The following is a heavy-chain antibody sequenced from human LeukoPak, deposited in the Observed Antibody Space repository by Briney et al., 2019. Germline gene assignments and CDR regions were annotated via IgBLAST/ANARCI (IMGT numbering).Heavy chain of an antibody. CDR2: IGGSGDKT. CDR3: VRRGDASSGWGDHDY. D-gene: IGHD6-19*01. J-gene: IGHJ4*02. CDR1: GFTFNRNA. Sequence: PGGSLRLPCAASGFTFNRNAISWVRQAPGKGLEWVSTIGGSGDKTFYADSVKGRSTISRDNSKNMLHLQMSSLTGEDTALYYCVRRGDASSGWGDHDYWGQGALVTVSS. V-gene: IGHV3-23*01.